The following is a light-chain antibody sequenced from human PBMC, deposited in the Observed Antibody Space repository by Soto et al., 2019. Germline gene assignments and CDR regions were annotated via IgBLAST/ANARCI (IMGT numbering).Light chain of an antibody. Sequence: EIVLTQSPGTLSLSPGDRATLSCRASQSVSSSNLAWYQQKPGQAPRLLIYGASSRATGIPDRFSGSGSGTDFTLTISGLAPEDFAVYYCQQYGGSPPYTFGQGTKVDIK. J-gene: IGKJ2*01. CDR1: QSVSSSN. CDR2: GAS. CDR3: QQYGGSPPYT. V-gene: IGKV3-20*01.